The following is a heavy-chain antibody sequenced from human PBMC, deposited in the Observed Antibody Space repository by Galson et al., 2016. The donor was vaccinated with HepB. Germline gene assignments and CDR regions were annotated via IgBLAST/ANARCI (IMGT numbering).Heavy chain of an antibody. D-gene: IGHD7-27*01. Sequence: LRLSCAAAGFTVSDNHVTWIRQAPGKGLECVSVIFGRGNTYYADSVEGRFTISRDNAKNTLFLQMDSLRAEDTAVYYCARDRWGGYYGMDVWGQGTTVTVSS. CDR1: GFTVSDNH. CDR2: IFGRGNT. V-gene: IGHV3-53*01. J-gene: IGHJ6*02. CDR3: ARDRWGGYYGMDV.